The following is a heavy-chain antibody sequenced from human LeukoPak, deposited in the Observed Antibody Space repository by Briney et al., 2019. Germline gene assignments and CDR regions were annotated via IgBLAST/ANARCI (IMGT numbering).Heavy chain of an antibody. CDR1: GGSFSDYY. V-gene: IGHV4-34*01. CDR2: INHIGST. Sequence: SETLSLTCAVYGGSFSDYYCIWLRQPPGKGLEWIGEINHIGSTNYNPSLKSRVTISVDTSKNQISLKLTSVTAADTAVYYCARDGRRGNNAMVRGVLDYWGQGTLVTVSS. CDR3: ARDGRRGNNAMVRGVLDY. D-gene: IGHD3-10*01. J-gene: IGHJ4*02.